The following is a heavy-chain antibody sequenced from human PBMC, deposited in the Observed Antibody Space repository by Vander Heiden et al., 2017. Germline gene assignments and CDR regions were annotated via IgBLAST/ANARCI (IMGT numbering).Heavy chain of an antibody. D-gene: IGHD2-2*01. J-gene: IGHJ5*02. Sequence: QVQLQESAPGLVKPSQTLSLTCTVSGGSISSGDYYWSWIRQPPGKGLEWIGYIDYSGSTYYNPSLKSRVTISVDTSKNQFSLKLSSVTAADTAVYYCAREGYCSSTSCPTGWFDPWGQGTLVTVSS. CDR3: AREGYCSSTSCPTGWFDP. CDR1: GGSISSGDYY. CDR2: IDYSGST. V-gene: IGHV4-30-4*01.